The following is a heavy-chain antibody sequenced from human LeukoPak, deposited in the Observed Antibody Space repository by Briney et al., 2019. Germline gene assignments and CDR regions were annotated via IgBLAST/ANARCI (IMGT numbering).Heavy chain of an antibody. Sequence: ASVKLSFKCAGYTFTSCDINWVWLAPAQGLELVGWMNPNSGNTGYAQKFQGRVTMTRNNSISTAYMELSSLRSEDTAVYYCARADYSGYDGFDYWGQGTLVTVSS. J-gene: IGHJ4*02. CDR1: GYTFTSCD. CDR2: MNPNSGNT. CDR3: ARADYSGYDGFDY. V-gene: IGHV1-8*01. D-gene: IGHD5-12*01.